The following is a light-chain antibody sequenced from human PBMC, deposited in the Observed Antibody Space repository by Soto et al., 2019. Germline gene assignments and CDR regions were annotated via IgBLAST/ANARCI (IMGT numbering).Light chain of an antibody. CDR2: GAS. CDR1: QNVNNNY. V-gene: IGKV3-20*01. J-gene: IGKJ2*01. Sequence: VLTQSPGTLSLSPGERATLSCRASQNVNNNYLAWYQQKPGQAPRLLIRGASSRATGLPDRFSGSVSGTDFNLTISRLEPEDFAGYYCQQYGSSPGTFGQGNKLEIK. CDR3: QQYGSSPGT.